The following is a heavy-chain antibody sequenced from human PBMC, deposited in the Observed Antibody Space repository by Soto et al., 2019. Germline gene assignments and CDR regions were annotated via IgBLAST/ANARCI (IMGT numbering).Heavy chain of an antibody. V-gene: IGHV3-33*08. J-gene: IGHJ4*02. CDR2: IVADGTGL. CDR3: ARDDDLPGNGLDH. CDR1: GFRFSNYG. Sequence: QVQLVESGGGVVQPGQSLRLSCAASGFRFSNYGMHWVRQAPGKGLEWLAVIVADGTGLHYADSVRGRFTISRDNSKNPLYLQLNSLRADDTAIDVCARDDDLPGNGLDHWGQGTLVTVPS.